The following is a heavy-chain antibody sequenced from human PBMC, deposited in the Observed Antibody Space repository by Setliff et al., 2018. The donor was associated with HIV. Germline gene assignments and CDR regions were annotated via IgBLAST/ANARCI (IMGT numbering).Heavy chain of an antibody. CDR3: ARGLTAPAAAGS. J-gene: IGHJ5*02. V-gene: IGHV4-38-2*01. D-gene: IGHD6-13*01. Sequence: SETLSLTCAVSGYSIGSGSFWGWIRQPPGKGLEWIATIPHNGGTYYNPDPSLTGRVTISLDTSKNQFSLKLAFVTAADTAIYYCARGLTAPAAAGSWGQGMLVTVSS. CDR2: IPHNGGT. CDR1: GYSIGSGSF.